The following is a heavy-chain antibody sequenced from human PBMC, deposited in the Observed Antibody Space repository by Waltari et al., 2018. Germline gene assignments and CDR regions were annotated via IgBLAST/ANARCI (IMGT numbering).Heavy chain of an antibody. D-gene: IGHD7-27*01. J-gene: IGHJ4*02. CDR2: ISWNGAST. CDR3: ARDKWGPDY. V-gene: IGHV3-20*01. Sequence: EVLLVESGGAVVRPGGSLRLSCAASGFTFDDYGMVWVRQASGKGLEWVSGISWNGASTDYADSVKGRFTISRDKAKNSLYLQMNSLIAEDTALYHCARDKWGPDYWGQGTLVTVSS. CDR1: GFTFDDYG.